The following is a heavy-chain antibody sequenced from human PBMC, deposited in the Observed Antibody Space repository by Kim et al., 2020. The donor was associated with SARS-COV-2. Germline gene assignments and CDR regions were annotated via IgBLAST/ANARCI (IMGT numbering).Heavy chain of an antibody. CDR2: ISYDGSNK. Sequence: GGSLRLSCAASGFTFSSYGMHWVRQAPGKGLEWVAVISYDGSNKYYADSVKGRFTISRDNSKNTLYLQMNSLRAEDTAVYYCAKDRRVVGATGPFAYWGQGTLVTVSS. J-gene: IGHJ4*02. V-gene: IGHV3-30*18. CDR1: GFTFSSYG. CDR3: AKDRRVVGATGPFAY. D-gene: IGHD1-26*01.